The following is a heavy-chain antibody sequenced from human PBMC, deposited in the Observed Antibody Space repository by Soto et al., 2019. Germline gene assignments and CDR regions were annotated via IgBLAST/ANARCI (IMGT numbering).Heavy chain of an antibody. CDR2: ISGGGAGT. V-gene: IGHV3-23*01. CDR3: ATQWVRNPFDL. D-gene: IGHD1-26*01. CDR1: GFGFSGYA. Sequence: GGSLRLSCAASGFGFSGYAMSWVRQAPGKGLEWVSGISGGGAGTYYADSVRGRFTISRDNSKNTMFLQMNTLSPDDTAVYYCATQWVRNPFDLWGQGTLVTVSS. J-gene: IGHJ4*02.